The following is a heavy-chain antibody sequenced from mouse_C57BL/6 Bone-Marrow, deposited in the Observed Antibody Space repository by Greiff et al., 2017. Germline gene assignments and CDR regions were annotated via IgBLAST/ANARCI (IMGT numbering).Heavy chain of an antibody. CDR2: INPNNGGT. CDR3: ARGDGSSYYFGY. V-gene: IGHV1-18*01. D-gene: IGHD1-1*01. CDR1: GYTFTDYN. J-gene: IGHJ2*01. Sequence: VQLQQSGPELVKPGASVKIPCKASGYTFTDYNLDWVKQSHGKSLEWIGDINPNNGGTIYNQKFKGKATLTVDKSSSTAYMELRSLTSEDTAVYYCARGDGSSYYFGYWGQGTTLTVAS.